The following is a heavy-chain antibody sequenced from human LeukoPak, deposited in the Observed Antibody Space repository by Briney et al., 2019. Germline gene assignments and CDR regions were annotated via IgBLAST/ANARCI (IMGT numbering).Heavy chain of an antibody. CDR2: IDWDDDK. CDR1: GFTLSSNY. CDR3: SRTPQDCSAGSCYSSLGY. D-gene: IGHD2-15*01. Sequence: LRLSCAASGFTLSSNYMSSVRQAPGKGLEWLARIDWDDDKYYSTSLKTRLTISKDTSKNQVVLTMTNMDPVDTATYYCSRTPQDCSAGSCYSSLGYGGQGTLVTVSS. J-gene: IGHJ4*02. V-gene: IGHV2-70*11.